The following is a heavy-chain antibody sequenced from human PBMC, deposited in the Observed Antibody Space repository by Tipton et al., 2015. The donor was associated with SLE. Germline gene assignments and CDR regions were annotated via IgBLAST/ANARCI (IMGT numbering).Heavy chain of an antibody. CDR3: ARLGEHSSF. D-gene: IGHD6-6*01. CDR2: IYTSGST. Sequence: GSLRLSCAVSGGSISSSNWWSWVRQPPGKGLEWIGYIYTSGSTNYNPSLKSRVTISVDTSKNPFSLKLSSVTAADTAVYYCARLGEHSSFWGQGTLVTVSS. CDR1: GGSISSSNW. V-gene: IGHV4-4*02. J-gene: IGHJ4*02.